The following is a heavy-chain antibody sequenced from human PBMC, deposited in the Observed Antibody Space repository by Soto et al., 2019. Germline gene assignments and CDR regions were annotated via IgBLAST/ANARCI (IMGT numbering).Heavy chain of an antibody. CDR2: IYYSGST. D-gene: IGHD3-9*01. CDR3: ARQDVPYDILTGYMYYFDY. J-gene: IGHJ4*02. Sequence: SETLSLTCTVSGGSISSSSYYWGWIRQPPGKGLEWIGSIYYSGSTYYNPSLKSRVTISVDTSKNQFSLKLSSVTAADTAVYYCARQDVPYDILTGYMYYFDYWGQGTLVTVSS. V-gene: IGHV4-39*01. CDR1: GGSISSSSYY.